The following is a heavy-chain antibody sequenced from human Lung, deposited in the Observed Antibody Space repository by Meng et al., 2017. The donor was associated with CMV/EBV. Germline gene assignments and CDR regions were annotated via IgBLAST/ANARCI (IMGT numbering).Heavy chain of an antibody. CDR2: LIPILGEV. CDR3: ARGGAGLEYCSDGSCYWSWLDP. D-gene: IGHD2-15*01. Sequence: SVXVSXKASGGTFSSYNINWVRQAPGQGLEWMGRLIPILGEVNYGQKFQGRVTITADKSTSTVFIELSSLRLDDTAVYYCARGGAGLEYCSDGSCYWSWLDPWXQGTXVTVSS. CDR1: GGTFSSYN. J-gene: IGHJ5*02. V-gene: IGHV1-69*08.